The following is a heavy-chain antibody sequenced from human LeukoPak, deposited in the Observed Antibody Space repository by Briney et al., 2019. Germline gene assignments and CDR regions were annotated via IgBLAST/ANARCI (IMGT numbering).Heavy chain of an antibody. Sequence: ASVKVSCKASGYTFTSYGISWVRQAPGQEPEWMGWISPYNGDTYYAQKFQDRVRMTTDTSTTAAYMELRSLRSDETAVYFCARDKGFGGNYRKGMDYWGQGTLVTVSS. CDR3: ARDKGFGGNYRKGMDY. CDR2: ISPYNGDT. CDR1: GYTFTSYG. D-gene: IGHD1-26*01. J-gene: IGHJ4*02. V-gene: IGHV1-18*01.